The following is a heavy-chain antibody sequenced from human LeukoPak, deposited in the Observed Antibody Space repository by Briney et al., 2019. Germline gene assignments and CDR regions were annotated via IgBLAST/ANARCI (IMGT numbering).Heavy chain of an antibody. Sequence: PSETLSLTCTVSGGSISSYYWNWVRQPAGKGLEWVGRIYISGSTNYNPYLNSRGTISVDTSTNQFSLKLSSVTAADTAVYYCARARGSSWYGHWGQGTLVTVSS. V-gene: IGHV4-4*07. J-gene: IGHJ4*02. D-gene: IGHD6-13*01. CDR3: ARARGSSWYGH. CDR2: IYISGST. CDR1: GGSISSYY.